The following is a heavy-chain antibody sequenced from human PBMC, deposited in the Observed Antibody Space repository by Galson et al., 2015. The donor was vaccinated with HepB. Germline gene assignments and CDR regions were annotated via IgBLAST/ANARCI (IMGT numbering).Heavy chain of an antibody. D-gene: IGHD6-13*01. CDR1: GFTFSSYA. V-gene: IGHV3-30-3*01. CDR3: ARGAAAGTLVG. Sequence: SLRLSCAASGFTFSSYAMHWVRQAPGKGLEWVAVISYDGGNKYYADSVKGRFTISRDNSKNTLYLQMNSLRAEDTAVYYCARGAAAGTLVGWGQGTLVTVSS. CDR2: ISYDGGNK. J-gene: IGHJ4*02.